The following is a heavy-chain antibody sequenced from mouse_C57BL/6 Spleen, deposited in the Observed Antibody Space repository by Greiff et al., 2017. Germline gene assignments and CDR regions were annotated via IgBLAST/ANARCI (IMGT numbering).Heavy chain of an antibody. V-gene: IGHV5-17*01. CDR1: GFTFSDYG. CDR3: ARPDYYGSGYYAMGC. J-gene: IGHJ4*01. CDR2: ISSGSSTI. D-gene: IGHD1-1*01. Sequence: EVKLVESGGGLVKPGGSLKLSCAASGFTFSDYGMHWVRQAPEQGLEWVAYISSGSSTIYYADTVKGRFTISRDNAKNTLFLQMTSLRSEHPAMYSCARPDYYGSGYYAMGCRGQGPSVTVST.